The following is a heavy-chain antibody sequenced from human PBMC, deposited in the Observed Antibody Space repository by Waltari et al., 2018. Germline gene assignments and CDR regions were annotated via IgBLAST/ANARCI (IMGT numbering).Heavy chain of an antibody. D-gene: IGHD1-26*01. CDR1: GYTFTSYG. Sequence: QVQLVQSGAEVMKPGASVKVSCKASGYTFTSYGISWVRQATGQGLEWMGWISAYNGNTNYAQKLQGRVTMTTDTSTSTAYMELRSLRSDDTAVYYCARDEVRATRGYYYYGMDVWGQGTTVTVSS. CDR3: ARDEVRATRGYYYYGMDV. CDR2: ISAYNGNT. V-gene: IGHV1-18*01. J-gene: IGHJ6*02.